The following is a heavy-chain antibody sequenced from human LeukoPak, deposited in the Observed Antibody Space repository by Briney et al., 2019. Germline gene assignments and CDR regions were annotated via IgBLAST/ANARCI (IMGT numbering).Heavy chain of an antibody. CDR1: GGSISSSSYY. CDR2: IYYSGST. CDR3: ASQYSSSRQEDY. J-gene: IGHJ4*02. Sequence: SETLSLTCTVSGGSISSSSYYWGWIRQPPGKGLEWIGSIYYSGSTYYNPSLKGRVTISVDTSKNQFSLKLSSVTAADTAVYYCASQYSSSRQEDYWGQGTLVTVSS. D-gene: IGHD6-6*01. V-gene: IGHV4-39*01.